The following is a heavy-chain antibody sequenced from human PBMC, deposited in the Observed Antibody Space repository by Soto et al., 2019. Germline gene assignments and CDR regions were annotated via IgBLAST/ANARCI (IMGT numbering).Heavy chain of an antibody. J-gene: IGHJ6*02. V-gene: IGHV3-30-3*01. CDR2: ISYDGSNK. CDR1: GFTFSSYA. D-gene: IGHD2-15*01. CDR3: ARVLVVAATPDGMDV. Sequence: QVQLVESGGGVVQPGRSLRLSCAASGFTFSSYAMHWVRQAPGKGLEWVAVISYDGSNKYYADSVKGRFTISRDNSKNTLYLQMNSLRAEDTAVYYCARVLVVAATPDGMDVWGQGTTVTVSS.